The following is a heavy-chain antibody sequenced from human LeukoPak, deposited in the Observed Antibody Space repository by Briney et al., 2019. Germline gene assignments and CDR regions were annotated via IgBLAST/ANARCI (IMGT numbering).Heavy chain of an antibody. J-gene: IGHJ4*02. CDR2: ISAYNGNT. Sequence: ASVKVSCKASGYAFTSYGIRWVRQAPGQGLEWMGWISAYNGNTNYAQKLQGRVTMTTDTSTCTAYMELRSLRSDDTAVYYCAREPTRQPLDYWGQGTLVTVSS. V-gene: IGHV1-18*04. CDR1: GYAFTSYG. CDR3: AREPTRQPLDY.